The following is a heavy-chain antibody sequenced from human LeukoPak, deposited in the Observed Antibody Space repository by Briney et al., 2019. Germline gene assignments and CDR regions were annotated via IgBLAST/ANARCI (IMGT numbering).Heavy chain of an antibody. J-gene: IGHJ4*02. CDR2: ISSGGGFI. CDR1: GFTFSSYG. CDR3: ARPGGSSAYTDY. Sequence: GGSLRLSCAASGFTFSSYGMNWVRQAPGKGLEWVSSISSGGGFIFYADSVKGRFTISRDNAKNSLYLQMNSLRAEDTAVYYCARPGGSSAYTDYWGEGTLVTVSS. D-gene: IGHD2-15*01. V-gene: IGHV3-21*01.